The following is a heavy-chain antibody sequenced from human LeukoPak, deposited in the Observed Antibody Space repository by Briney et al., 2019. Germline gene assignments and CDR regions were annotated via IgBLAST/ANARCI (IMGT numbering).Heavy chain of an antibody. Sequence: GGSLRLSCAASGFTFSSYSMNWVRQAPGKGLEWVSFIGTSGNTIYYADSVKGRFTVSRDNAKNSLYLQMNSLRAEDTAVYYCARDQWLDYWGQGTLVTVSS. D-gene: IGHD6-19*01. V-gene: IGHV3-48*01. CDR2: IGTSGNTI. CDR3: ARDQWLDY. J-gene: IGHJ4*02. CDR1: GFTFSSYS.